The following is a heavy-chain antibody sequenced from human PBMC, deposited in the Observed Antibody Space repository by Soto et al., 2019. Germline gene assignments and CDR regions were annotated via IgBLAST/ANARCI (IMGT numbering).Heavy chain of an antibody. CDR1: GGSISSYY. V-gene: IGHV4-59*01. CDR3: AGDDYDILTGPL. J-gene: IGHJ4*02. CDR2: IYYSGST. Sequence: SETLSLTCTVSGGSISSYYWSWIRQPPGKGLEWIGYIYYSGSTNYNPSLKSRVTISVDTSKNQFSLKLSSVTAADTAVYYCAGDDYDILTGPLWGQGTLVTVSS. D-gene: IGHD3-9*01.